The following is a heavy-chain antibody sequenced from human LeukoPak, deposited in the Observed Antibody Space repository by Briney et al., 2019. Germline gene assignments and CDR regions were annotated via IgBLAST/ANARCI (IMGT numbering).Heavy chain of an antibody. CDR1: GGSISSYY. J-gene: IGHJ3*02. CDR3: ARVSRMGSGWYSLNAFDI. V-gene: IGHV4-59*01. CDR2: IYYSGST. D-gene: IGHD6-19*01. Sequence: PSETLSLTCTVSGGSISSYYWSWIRQPPGKGLEWIGYIYYSGSTNYNPSLKSRVTISVDTSKNQFSLKLSSVTAADTAVYYCARVSRMGSGWYSLNAFDIWGQGTMVTVSS.